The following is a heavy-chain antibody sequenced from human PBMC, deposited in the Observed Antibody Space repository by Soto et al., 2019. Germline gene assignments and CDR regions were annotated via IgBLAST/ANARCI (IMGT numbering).Heavy chain of an antibody. V-gene: IGHV1-3*01. CDR1: GYTFTSYA. CDR2: INAGNGNT. CDR3: ATISGTQLFDY. J-gene: IGHJ4*02. D-gene: IGHD1-7*01. Sequence: QVQLVQSGAEVKKPGASVKVSCKASGYTFTSYAMHWVRQAPGQRLEWMGWINAGNGNTKYSQKFQGRVTITRDTAASTAYMELSSLRSEDMAVDDCATISGTQLFDYWGQGTLVTVSS.